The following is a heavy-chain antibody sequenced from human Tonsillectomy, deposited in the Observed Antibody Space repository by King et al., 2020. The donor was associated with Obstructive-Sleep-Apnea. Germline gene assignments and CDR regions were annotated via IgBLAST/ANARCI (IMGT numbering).Heavy chain of an antibody. Sequence: VQLQESGPGLVTPSETLSLTCTVSGGSISGYFWSWIRQPPGKGLEWIGYIHYTGSTNYNPSLKSQVTISGDTSKNQFSLKLSSVTAADTAIYYCARVRCINEYYSDYWGRGTLVTVSS. CDR3: ARVRCINEYYSDY. CDR2: IHYTGST. CDR1: GGSISGYF. D-gene: IGHD2-8*01. J-gene: IGHJ4*02. V-gene: IGHV4-59*01.